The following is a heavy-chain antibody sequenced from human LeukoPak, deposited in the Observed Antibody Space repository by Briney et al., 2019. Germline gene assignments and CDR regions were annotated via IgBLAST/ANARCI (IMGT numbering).Heavy chain of an antibody. D-gene: IGHD1-26*01. CDR1: GGSFSGYY. CDR3: ARGGSYATGAFDI. V-gene: IGHV4-34*01. CDR2: INHSGST. J-gene: IGHJ3*02. Sequence: SETLALTCAVYGGSFSGYYWSWIRQPPGKGLEWSGEINHSGSTNYNPSIKSRVTISVDTSKNPFSLKLSPVTAADTAVYYCARGGSYATGAFDIWGQGTMVTVSS.